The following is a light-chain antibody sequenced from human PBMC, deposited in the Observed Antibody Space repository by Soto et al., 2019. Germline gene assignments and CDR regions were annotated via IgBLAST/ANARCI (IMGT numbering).Light chain of an antibody. V-gene: IGKV1-5*01. J-gene: IGKJ1*01. CDR2: DAS. Sequence: DIQMTQSPSTLSASVGDRVTITCRASQSISRWLAWHQQKPGKAPKLLIYDASSLESGVPSRFSGSGYGTDFTLTISSLQPEDFATYFCLQDSGYSWTFGQGTKVDIK. CDR1: QSISRW. CDR3: LQDSGYSWT.